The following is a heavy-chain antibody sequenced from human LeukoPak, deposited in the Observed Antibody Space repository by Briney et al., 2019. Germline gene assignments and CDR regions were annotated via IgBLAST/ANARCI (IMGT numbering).Heavy chain of an antibody. CDR3: ARDNPLDNYHDSFGFGDY. CDR2: IEQDGSEK. J-gene: IGHJ4*02. Sequence: PGGSLRLSCAASGFTFSNYWVSWVRQAPGKGLEWVANIEQDGSEKYYVDSVKGRFTISRDNAKNSLYLQMNSLRAEDTAVYYCARDNPLDNYHDSFGFGDYWGQGTLVTVSS. CDR1: GFTFSNYW. D-gene: IGHD3-22*01. V-gene: IGHV3-7*04.